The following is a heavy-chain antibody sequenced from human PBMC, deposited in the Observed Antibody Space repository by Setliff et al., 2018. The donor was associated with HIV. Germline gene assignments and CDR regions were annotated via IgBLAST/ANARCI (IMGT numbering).Heavy chain of an antibody. CDR3: VREGAGSGSYYLDF. D-gene: IGHD3-10*01. CDR1: GGSISSANYY. V-gene: IGHV4-30-4*08. CDR2: IYYNGNAY. J-gene: IGHJ4*02. Sequence: SETLSLTCTVSGGSISSANYYWSWIRQPPGKGLEWIGYIYYNGNAYYYNPSLKSRTTISLDTSMNQFSLNLSSVTAADTALYFCVREGAGSGSYYLDFWGQGILVTAPQ.